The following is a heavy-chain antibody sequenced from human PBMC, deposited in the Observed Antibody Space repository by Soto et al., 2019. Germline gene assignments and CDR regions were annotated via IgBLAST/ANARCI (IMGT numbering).Heavy chain of an antibody. CDR2: INPNSDGT. CDR3: ARARGYSSSSLDY. D-gene: IGHD6-6*01. CDR1: GYTFTDYF. Sequence: ASVKVSCKASGYTFTDYFMHWVRQAPGQGLEWMGWINPNSDGTNYAQKFQGRVTMTRDTSISTAYMELSRLRSDDTAVYYCARARGYSSSSLDYWGQGTLVTVSS. V-gene: IGHV1-2*02. J-gene: IGHJ4*02.